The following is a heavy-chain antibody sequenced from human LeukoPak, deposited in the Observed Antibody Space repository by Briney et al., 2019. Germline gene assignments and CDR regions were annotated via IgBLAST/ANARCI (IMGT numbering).Heavy chain of an antibody. V-gene: IGHV4-59*11. Sequence: SETLSLTCTVSGGSISSHYWSWIRQPPGKGLEWIGYIYYSGSTNYNPTLKSRVTISVDTSKNQFSLKLSSVTAADTAVYYCARDSAFFFFDYWGQGTLVTVSS. D-gene: IGHD3-16*01. J-gene: IGHJ4*02. CDR2: IYYSGST. CDR1: GGSISSHY. CDR3: ARDSAFFFFDY.